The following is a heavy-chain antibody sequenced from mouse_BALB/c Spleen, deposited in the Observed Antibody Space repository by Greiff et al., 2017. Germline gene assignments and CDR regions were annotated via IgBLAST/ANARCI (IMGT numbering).Heavy chain of an antibody. J-gene: IGHJ3*01. CDR3: ASTSQFAY. CDR2: IWAGGST. V-gene: IGHV2-9*02. CDR1: GFSLTSYG. Sequence: QVQLKESGPGLVAPSQSLSITCTVSGFSLTSYGVHWVRQPPGKGLEWLGVIWAGGSTNYNSALMSRLSISKDNSKSQVFLKMNSLQTDDTAMYYCASTSQFAYWGQGTLVTVSA.